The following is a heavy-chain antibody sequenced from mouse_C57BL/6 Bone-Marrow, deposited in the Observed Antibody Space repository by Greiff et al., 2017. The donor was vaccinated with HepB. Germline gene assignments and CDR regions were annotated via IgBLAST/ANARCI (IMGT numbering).Heavy chain of an antibody. D-gene: IGHD2-4*01. V-gene: IGHV1-26*01. CDR1: GYTFTDYY. J-gene: IGHJ3*01. Sequence: VQLQQSGPELVKPGASVKISCKASGYTFTDYYMNWVKQSHGKSLEWIGDINPNNGGTSYNQKFKGKATLTVDKSSSTAYMELRSLTSEDSAVYYCARWGYDYDDVTWFAYWGQGTLVTVSA. CDR3: ARWGYDYDDVTWFAY. CDR2: INPNNGGT.